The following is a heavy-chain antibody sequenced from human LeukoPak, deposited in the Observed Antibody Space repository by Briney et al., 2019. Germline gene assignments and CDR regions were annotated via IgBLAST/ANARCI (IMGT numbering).Heavy chain of an antibody. CDR1: GFTFSNYW. J-gene: IGHJ4*02. D-gene: IGHD2-21*02. CDR2: ISSSGSTV. Sequence: PGGSLRLSCAASGFTFSNYWMSWVRQAPGKGLEWVSYISSSGSTVYYADSVKGRFTISRDNAKNSLYLQMNSLRAEDTAVYYCARVSPSAHWGDCAFDYWGQGTLVTVSS. CDR3: ARVSPSAHWGDCAFDY. V-gene: IGHV3-11*01.